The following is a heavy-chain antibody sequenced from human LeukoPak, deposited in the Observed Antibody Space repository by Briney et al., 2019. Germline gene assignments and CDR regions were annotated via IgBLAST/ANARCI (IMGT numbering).Heavy chain of an antibody. CDR3: ARSPRRYYDSSGYANWFDP. J-gene: IGHJ5*02. V-gene: IGHV3-21*04. Sequence: GGSLRLSCAASGFTFSSYSMNWVRQAPGKGLEWVSSISSSSSYIYYADSVKGRFTISRDNAKNSLYLQMNSLRAEDTAVYYCARSPRRYYDSSGYANWFDPWGQGTLVTVSS. D-gene: IGHD3-22*01. CDR1: GFTFSSYS. CDR2: ISSSSSYI.